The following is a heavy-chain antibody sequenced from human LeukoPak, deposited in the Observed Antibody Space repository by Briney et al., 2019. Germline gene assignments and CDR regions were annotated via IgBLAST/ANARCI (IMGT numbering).Heavy chain of an antibody. V-gene: IGHV3-74*01. J-gene: IGHJ4*02. CDR3: ARAGQFDYFDY. D-gene: IGHD1-14*01. Sequence: GGSLRLSCAASGFTFSSYWMHWVRQAPGKGLVWVSRINSDGSSTSYADSVKGRFTIPRDNAKNTLYLQMNSLRAEDTAVYYCARAGQFDYFDYWGQGTLVTVSS. CDR2: INSDGSST. CDR1: GFTFSSYW.